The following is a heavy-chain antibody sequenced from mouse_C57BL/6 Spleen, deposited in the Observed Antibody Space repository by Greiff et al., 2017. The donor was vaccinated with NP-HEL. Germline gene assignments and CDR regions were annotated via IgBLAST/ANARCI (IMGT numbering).Heavy chain of an antibody. CDR3: TSGGGLLYYYAMDY. CDR2: IYPGNSDT. V-gene: IGHV1-5*01. CDR1: GYTFTSYW. Sequence: EVQLQQSGTVLARPGASVKMSCKTSGYTFTSYWMHWVNQRPGQGLEWIGAIYPGNSDTSYNQKFKGKAKLTAVTSASTAYMELSSLTNEDSAVYYCTSGGGLLYYYAMDYWGQGTSVTVSS. J-gene: IGHJ4*01. D-gene: IGHD1-1*01.